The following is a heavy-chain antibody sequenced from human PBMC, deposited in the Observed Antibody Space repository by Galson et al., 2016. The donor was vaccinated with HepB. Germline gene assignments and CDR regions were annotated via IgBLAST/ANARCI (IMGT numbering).Heavy chain of an antibody. CDR1: GFAFRSYG. J-gene: IGHJ4*02. Sequence: SLRLSCAASGFAFRSYGMHWVRQAPGKGLEWVAVISYDGTSKYYADSVKGRFTISRDNSRNTLYLQMNSLRPEDTAVFYCASQDGYQRPNPPYYFDYWGQGTLVTVST. V-gene: IGHV3-30*03. D-gene: IGHD5-24*01. CDR3: ASQDGYQRPNPPYYFDY. CDR2: ISYDGTSK.